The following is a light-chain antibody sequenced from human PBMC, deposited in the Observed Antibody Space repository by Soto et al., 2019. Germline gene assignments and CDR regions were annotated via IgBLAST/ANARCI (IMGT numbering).Light chain of an antibody. Sequence: EIVLTQSPATLSLSPGERATLSCRASQSVSSYLAWYQQKPGQAPRLLIYDASTRATSFPARFSGSGSGTDFTLTISSLQSEDFAVYYCQQYNNWPWTFGQGTKVDI. CDR3: QQYNNWPWT. V-gene: IGKV3-15*01. CDR2: DAS. CDR1: QSVSSY. J-gene: IGKJ1*01.